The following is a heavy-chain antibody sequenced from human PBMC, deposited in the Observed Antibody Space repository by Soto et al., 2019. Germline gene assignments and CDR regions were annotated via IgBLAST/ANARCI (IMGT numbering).Heavy chain of an antibody. J-gene: IGHJ6*03. CDR1: GGSISSGGYY. D-gene: IGHD3-9*01. CDR3: ARRMALRYFDWLHNYYYYYMDV. Sequence: PSETLSLTCTVSGGSISSGGYYWILIRQHPGKGLEWIGYIYYSGSTYYNPSLKSRVTISVDTSKNQFSLKLSSVTAADTAVYYCARRMALRYFDWLHNYYYYYMDVWGKGTTVTVSS. CDR2: IYYSGST. V-gene: IGHV4-31*03.